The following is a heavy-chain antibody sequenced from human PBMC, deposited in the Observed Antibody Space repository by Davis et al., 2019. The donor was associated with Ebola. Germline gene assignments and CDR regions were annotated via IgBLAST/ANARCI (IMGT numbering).Heavy chain of an antibody. J-gene: IGHJ4*02. D-gene: IGHD4-17*01. CDR3: ARGDYGDYYFDY. CDR1: GGSISSHY. CDR2: IYYSGST. Sequence: PSETLSLTCTVSGGSISSHYWSWIRQPPGKGLEWIGYIYYSGSTNYNPSLKSRVTISVDTSKNQFSLKLSSVTAADTAVYYCARGDYGDYYFDYWGQGTLVTVSS. V-gene: IGHV4-59*11.